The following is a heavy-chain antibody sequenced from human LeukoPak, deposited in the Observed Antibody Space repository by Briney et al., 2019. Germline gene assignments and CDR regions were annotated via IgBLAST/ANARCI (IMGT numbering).Heavy chain of an antibody. CDR1: GFTFGDYA. Sequence: GRSLRLSCTASGFTFGDYAMSWFRQAPGKGLEWVSAISGSGGSTYYADSVKGRFTISRDNSKNTLYLQMNSLRAEDTAVYYCAKDSFDYYDSRYYFDYWGQGTLVTVSS. V-gene: IGHV3-23*01. CDR2: ISGSGGST. J-gene: IGHJ4*02. CDR3: AKDSFDYYDSRYYFDY. D-gene: IGHD3-22*01.